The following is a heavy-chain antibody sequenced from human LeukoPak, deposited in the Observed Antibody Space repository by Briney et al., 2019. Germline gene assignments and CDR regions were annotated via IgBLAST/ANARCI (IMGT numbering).Heavy chain of an antibody. J-gene: IGHJ4*02. D-gene: IGHD3-10*01. Sequence: APVKVSCKASGYTFTGYYMHWVRQAPGQGLEWMGRINPNSGGTNYAQKFQGRVTMTRDTSISTAYMELSRLRSDDTAVYYCARGIGLLWFGELSPYYFDYWGQGTLVTVSS. CDR3: ARGIGLLWFGELSPYYFDY. CDR1: GYTFTGYY. CDR2: INPNSGGT. V-gene: IGHV1-2*06.